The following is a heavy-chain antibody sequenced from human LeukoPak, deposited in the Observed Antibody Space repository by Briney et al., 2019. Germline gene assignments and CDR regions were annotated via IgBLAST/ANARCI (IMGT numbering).Heavy chain of an antibody. D-gene: IGHD3-22*01. J-gene: IGHJ6*02. V-gene: IGHV4-59*01. CDR1: GASINNNF. Sequence: PSETLSLTCTVSGASINNNFWTWIRQPPGKGLEWIGYIYYSGSTNYNPSLKSRVTISVDTSKNQFSLKLSSVTAADTAVYYCARGSSGHYYGMDVWGQGTTVTVSS. CDR2: IYYSGST. CDR3: ARGSSGHYYGMDV.